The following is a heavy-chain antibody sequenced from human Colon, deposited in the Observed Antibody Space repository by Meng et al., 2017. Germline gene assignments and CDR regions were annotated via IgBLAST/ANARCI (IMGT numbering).Heavy chain of an antibody. Sequence: SETLSLTCIVSNFSITSGYYWGWIRQPPGKGLEWIGSIYHSGIPYYNPPPKSRVTLSIDTSENHFSLKLSSVTVADTAVYYCAGVASGYPGVYWGRGTLVTVSS. CDR2: IYHSGIP. CDR3: AGVASGYPGVY. CDR1: NFSITSGYY. J-gene: IGHJ4*02. D-gene: IGHD5-12*01. V-gene: IGHV4-38-2*02.